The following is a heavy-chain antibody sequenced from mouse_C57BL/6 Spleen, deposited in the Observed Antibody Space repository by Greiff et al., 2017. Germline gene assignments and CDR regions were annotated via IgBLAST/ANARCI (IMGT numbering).Heavy chain of an antibody. Sequence: QVQLQQPGAELVKPGASVTLSCKASGYTFTRYWMHWVKKRPGQGLEWIGMIHPNRGSTNYNEKFKSKATLTVDKSSGTAYMQLSSLTSEDSAFYYCARVCFYGGYDGGTFDYWGQGTTLTVAS. J-gene: IGHJ2*01. CDR1: GYTFTRYW. CDR3: ARVCFYGGYDGGTFDY. D-gene: IGHD2-14*01. V-gene: IGHV1-64*01. CDR2: IHPNRGST.